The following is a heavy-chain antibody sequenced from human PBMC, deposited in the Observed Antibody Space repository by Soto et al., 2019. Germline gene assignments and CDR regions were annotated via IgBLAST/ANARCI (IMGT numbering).Heavy chain of an antibody. CDR1: GFAFSSYA. Sequence: QVQLVESGGGVVQPGGSLRLSCSASGFAFSSYAMHWVRQAPGKGLEWVAVLSNNGKNKFYADSVNGRFTLSRDNSENTMYLQMDSLRRDDTAIYYCARAYPLTGSYNLDYWGQGSLVTVSS. CDR2: LSNNGKNK. J-gene: IGHJ4*02. D-gene: IGHD1-26*01. CDR3: ARAYPLTGSYNLDY. V-gene: IGHV3-30*04.